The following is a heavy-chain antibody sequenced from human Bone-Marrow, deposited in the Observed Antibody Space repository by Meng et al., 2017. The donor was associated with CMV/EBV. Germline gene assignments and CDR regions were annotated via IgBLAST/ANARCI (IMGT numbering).Heavy chain of an antibody. V-gene: IGHV1-2*02. CDR1: GYTFTGYY. D-gene: IGHD6-6*01. CDR2: INPNSGGT. Sequence: ASVKVSCKASGYTFTGYYMHWVRQAPGQGLEWMGWINPNSGGTNYAQKFQGRVTMTRDTAISTAHMEPSRLRSDDAAVYYCARDGSFLDNWGQGTLVTVSS. J-gene: IGHJ4*02. CDR3: ARDGSFLDN.